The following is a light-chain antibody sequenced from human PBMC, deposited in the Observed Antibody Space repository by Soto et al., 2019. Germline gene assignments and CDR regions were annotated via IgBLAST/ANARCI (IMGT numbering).Light chain of an antibody. J-gene: IGKJ4*01. Sequence: EIVLTQSPGTLSLSPGERATLSCRARRSVSSSYLAWYQQKPGQPPRLLIFGASSRATGIPDRFTGSGSGTDFTLIITRLEPEDFAVYYCQHYRTSFGGGTKVEIK. CDR2: GAS. CDR1: RSVSSSY. V-gene: IGKV3-20*01. CDR3: QHYRTS.